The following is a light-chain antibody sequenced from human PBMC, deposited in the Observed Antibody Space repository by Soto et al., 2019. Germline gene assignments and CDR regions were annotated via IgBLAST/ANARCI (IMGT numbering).Light chain of an antibody. Sequence: QSALTQPRSVSGSPGQSVTISCTGTSSDVGGYNYVSWYQQHPGKAPKVMIYDVSKRPSGVPDRFSGSKSGNTASLTISGLQAEYEADYYCCSYAGSPYVFGPGTKLTVL. CDR2: DVS. CDR1: SSDVGGYNY. J-gene: IGLJ1*01. CDR3: CSYAGSPYV. V-gene: IGLV2-11*01.